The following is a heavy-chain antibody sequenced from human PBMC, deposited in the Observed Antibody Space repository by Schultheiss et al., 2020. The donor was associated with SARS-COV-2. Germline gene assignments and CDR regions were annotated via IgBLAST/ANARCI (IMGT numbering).Heavy chain of an antibody. D-gene: IGHD2-21*01. CDR2: ISYDGSKI. CDR1: GLTFSTYG. CDR3: ARDRAIGEHFDY. J-gene: IGHJ4*02. Sequence: GGSLRLSCAASGLTFSTYGMHWVRQAPGKGLEWVAVISYDGSKIYYADSVKGRFTIYRDNSKNTLYLQMNSLRAEDTAVYYCARDRAIGEHFDYWGQGTLVTVSS. V-gene: IGHV3-30*03.